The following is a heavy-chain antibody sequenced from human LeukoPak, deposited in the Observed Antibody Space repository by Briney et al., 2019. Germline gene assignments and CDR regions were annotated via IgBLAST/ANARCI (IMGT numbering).Heavy chain of an antibody. J-gene: IGHJ3*02. CDR1: GFTFSSYA. CDR3: AKGRSDWNVLDAFDI. Sequence: PGESLRLSCAASGFTFSSYAMSWVREAPGKGLEWVSAISGSGGSTYYADSVKGRFTISRDNSKNTLYLQMNSLRAEDTAVYYCAKGRSDWNVLDAFDIWGQGTMVTVSS. D-gene: IGHD1-1*01. CDR2: ISGSGGST. V-gene: IGHV3-23*01.